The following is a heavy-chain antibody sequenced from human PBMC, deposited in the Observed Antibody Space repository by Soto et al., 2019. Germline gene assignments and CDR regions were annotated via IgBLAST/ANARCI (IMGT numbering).Heavy chain of an antibody. CDR3: ARSRVSTPRLEDPFDI. V-gene: IGHV5-51*01. D-gene: IGHD5-12*01. CDR1: GYSFPTYW. Sequence: PGESLKISCKGSGYSFPTYWLAWVRQTPGRGLEDTGIIYPGDSDSRDSPAFQGQVTISADKSINTAYLQWTSLKASDTAIYYCARSRVSTPRLEDPFDIWGQGTMVTVSS. CDR2: IYPGDSDS. J-gene: IGHJ3*02.